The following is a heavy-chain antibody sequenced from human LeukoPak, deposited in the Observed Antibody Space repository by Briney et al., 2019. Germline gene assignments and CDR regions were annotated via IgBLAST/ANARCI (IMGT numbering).Heavy chain of an antibody. Sequence: GGSLRLSCAASGFTLSSYAMHWVRQAPGKGLEWVSTISNSDDSTYYADSVKGRFTISRDNSENTLFLRMNSLRAEDTAVYYCAKATGYLLWGQGTLVIVSS. D-gene: IGHD1-14*01. CDR1: GFTLSSYA. CDR3: AKATGYLL. V-gene: IGHV3-23*01. J-gene: IGHJ4*02. CDR2: ISNSDDST.